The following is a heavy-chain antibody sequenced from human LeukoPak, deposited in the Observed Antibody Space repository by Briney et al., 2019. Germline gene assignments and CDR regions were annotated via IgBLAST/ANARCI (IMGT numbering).Heavy chain of an antibody. Sequence: GSLRLSCAASGFTFDNYRMSWVRQAPGKGLEWVSVIYSGGSTYYADSVKGRFTISRDNSKNTLYLQMNSLRAEDTAVYYCARDPGYGSGSYGIWGQGTMVTVSS. V-gene: IGHV3-66*01. CDR1: GFTFDNYR. CDR3: ARDPGYGSGSYGI. J-gene: IGHJ3*02. CDR2: IYSGGST. D-gene: IGHD3-10*01.